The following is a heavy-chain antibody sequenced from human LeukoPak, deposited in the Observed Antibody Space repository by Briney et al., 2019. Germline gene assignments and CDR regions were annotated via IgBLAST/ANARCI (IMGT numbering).Heavy chain of an antibody. V-gene: IGHV1-69*13. D-gene: IGHD6-19*01. CDR1: GFTFTTYV. CDR2: IIPIFGTA. CDR3: AREQYGSSGFIDY. Sequence: GASVKVSCKASGFTFTTYVSWVRQAPGQGLEWMGGIIPIFGTANYAQKFQGRVTITADESTSTAYMELSSLRSEDTAVYYCAREQYGSSGFIDYWGQGTLVTVSS. J-gene: IGHJ4*02.